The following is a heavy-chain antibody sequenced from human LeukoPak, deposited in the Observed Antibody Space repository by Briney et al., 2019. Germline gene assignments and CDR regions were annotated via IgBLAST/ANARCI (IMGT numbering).Heavy chain of an antibody. Sequence: KPSETLSLTCTVSGGSISSYYWSWIRQPAGKGLEWIGRIYTSGSTNYNPSLKSRVTISVDTSKNQFSLKLSSVTAADTAVYYCARGRRKYCSSTSCARGGFDYWGQGTLVTVSS. CDR2: IYTSGST. D-gene: IGHD2-2*01. J-gene: IGHJ4*02. CDR3: ARGRRKYCSSTSCARGGFDY. CDR1: GGSISSYY. V-gene: IGHV4-4*07.